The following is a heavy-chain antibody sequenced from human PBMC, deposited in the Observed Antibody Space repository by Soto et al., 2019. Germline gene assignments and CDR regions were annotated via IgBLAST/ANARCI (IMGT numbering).Heavy chain of an antibody. D-gene: IGHD1-1*01. CDR3: ATRGTRWLQSPFDY. CDR1: GYTLTDLA. CDR2: FDPEDGET. V-gene: IGHV1-24*01. Sequence: EASVKVSCKVSGYTLTDLAMHWVRQAPGKGLEWVGGFDPEDGETIYAQKFQGRVTMTEDTSTDTAYMELSSLRSEDTAVYYCATRGTRWLQSPFDYWGQGTLVTVSS. J-gene: IGHJ4*02.